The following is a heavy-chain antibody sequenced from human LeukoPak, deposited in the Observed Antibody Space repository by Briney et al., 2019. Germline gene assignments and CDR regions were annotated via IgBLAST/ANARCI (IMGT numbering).Heavy chain of an antibody. J-gene: IGHJ6*03. Sequence: GGSLRLSCAASGITFSDHYMSWIRQAPARGLEWLSYISSGGDSIYYADSVKGRFTISRDNAKNSVSLQMNSLRAEDTAVYYCASGSYGSGFYYFYYMDVWGKGTTVTVSS. V-gene: IGHV3-11*04. CDR2: ISSGGDSI. CDR1: GITFSDHY. CDR3: ASGSYGSGFYYFYYMDV. D-gene: IGHD3-10*01.